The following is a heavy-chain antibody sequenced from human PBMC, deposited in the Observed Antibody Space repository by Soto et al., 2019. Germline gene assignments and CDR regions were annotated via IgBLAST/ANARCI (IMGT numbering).Heavy chain of an antibody. D-gene: IGHD3-10*01. Sequence: ASVKVSCKASGYTFTSYGISWVRQAPGQGLEWMGWISTYNGNTKYAQKLQGRATMTTDTSTSTAYMELRSLRSDDAAVFHCAREMVRGVGYDYWGQGTLVTVSA. CDR3: AREMVRGVGYDY. CDR2: ISTYNGNT. J-gene: IGHJ4*02. V-gene: IGHV1-18*01. CDR1: GYTFTSYG.